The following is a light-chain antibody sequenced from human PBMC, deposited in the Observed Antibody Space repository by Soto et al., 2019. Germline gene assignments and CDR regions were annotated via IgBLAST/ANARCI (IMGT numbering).Light chain of an antibody. CDR2: DVN. CDR3: AAWDDSLNGWV. CDR1: SSDVGGYNY. J-gene: IGLJ3*02. Sequence: QSALTQPRSVSGSLGQSVTISCTGTSSDVGGYNYVSWYQQHPGKAPKLMIYDVNKRPSGVPDRFSGSKSGNTASLAISGLQSEDEADYYCAAWDDSLNGWVFGGGTKLTVL. V-gene: IGLV2-11*01.